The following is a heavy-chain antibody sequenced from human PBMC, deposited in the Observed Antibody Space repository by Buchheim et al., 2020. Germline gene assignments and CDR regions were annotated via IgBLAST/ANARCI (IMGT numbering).Heavy chain of an antibody. CDR1: GFTFSHYS. Sequence: EVQLVESGGGLVQPGGSLRLSCAASGFTFSHYSMNWVRQAPGKGLEWVSYITSSSSTIFYADSVKGRFTISRDNAKNSLYLQMNSLRGEDTAVYYCARVVSGSSFDSWGQGAL. CDR2: ITSSSSTI. J-gene: IGHJ5*01. D-gene: IGHD1-26*01. CDR3: ARVVSGSSFDS. V-gene: IGHV3-48*01.